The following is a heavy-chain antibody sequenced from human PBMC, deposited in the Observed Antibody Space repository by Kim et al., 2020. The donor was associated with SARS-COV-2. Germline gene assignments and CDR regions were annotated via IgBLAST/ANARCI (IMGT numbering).Heavy chain of an antibody. CDR3: AKETLWVGENNWFDP. D-gene: IGHD3-10*01. J-gene: IGHJ5*02. CDR1: GFTFGDYA. CDR2: ISWNSGSI. V-gene: IGHV3-9*01. Sequence: GGSLRLSCAASGFTFGDYAMHWVRQAPGKGLEWVSGISWNSGSIGYADSVKGRFTISRDNAKNSLYLQMNSLRAEDTALYYCAKETLWVGENNWFDPWGQGTLVTVSS.